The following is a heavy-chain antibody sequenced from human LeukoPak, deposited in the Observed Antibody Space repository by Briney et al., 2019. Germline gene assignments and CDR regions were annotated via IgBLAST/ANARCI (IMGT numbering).Heavy chain of an antibody. CDR1: GGSISSSSYY. CDR3: ARPGNTGSPNWFDP. Sequence: SETLSLTCTVSGGSISSSSYYWGWIRQPPGKGLEWIGSIYYSGNTHYNPSLKSRVSISVDTSKNQFSLKVTSVTAADTAVYYCARPGNTGSPNWFDPWGQGTLVTVSS. V-gene: IGHV4-39*07. CDR2: IYYSGNT. J-gene: IGHJ5*02. D-gene: IGHD1-26*01.